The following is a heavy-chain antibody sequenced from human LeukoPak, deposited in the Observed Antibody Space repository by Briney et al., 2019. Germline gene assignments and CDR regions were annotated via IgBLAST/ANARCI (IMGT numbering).Heavy chain of an antibody. D-gene: IGHD2-2*01. V-gene: IGHV3-30*02. CDR2: IRYDGSNK. J-gene: IGHJ6*02. Sequence: GGSLRLSCVASGFSLSTYGMHWVRQAPGKGLEWVAFIRYDGSNKYYADSVKGRFTISRDNSKNTLYLQMDSLRAEDTAVYYCARGVCSTSCYDYYGMDVWGQGTTVTVSS. CDR3: ARGVCSTSCYDYYGMDV. CDR1: GFSLSTYG.